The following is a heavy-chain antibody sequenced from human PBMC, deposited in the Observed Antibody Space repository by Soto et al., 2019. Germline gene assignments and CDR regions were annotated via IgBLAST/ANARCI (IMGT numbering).Heavy chain of an antibody. V-gene: IGHV4-34*01. CDR2: INHSGST. CDR1: GGSFSGYY. Sequence: PSETLSLTCAVYGGSFSGYYWSWIRQPPGKGLEWIGEINHSGSTNYNPSLKSRVTISVDTSKNQFSLKLSSVTAADTAVYYCARGHVRYFDWLLSSYYYGMDVWGQGTTVTVSS. CDR3: ARGHVRYFDWLLSSYYYGMDV. J-gene: IGHJ6*02. D-gene: IGHD3-9*01.